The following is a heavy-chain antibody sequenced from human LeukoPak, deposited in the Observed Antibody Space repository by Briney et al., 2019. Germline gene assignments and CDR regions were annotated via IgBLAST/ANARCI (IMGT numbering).Heavy chain of an antibody. D-gene: IGHD6-19*01. CDR2: IKPNGGGT. V-gene: IGHV1-2*02. Sequence: ASVKVSCKSSGYTFIDSYIHWVRRAPGQGLEWMGWIKPNGGGTQYAQKFQDRVTMTRDTSVSSTYMELSGLRSDDTAVYYCAREKPAVPGTYFDYWGQGSLVTVSS. J-gene: IGHJ4*02. CDR3: AREKPAVPGTYFDY. CDR1: GYTFIDSY.